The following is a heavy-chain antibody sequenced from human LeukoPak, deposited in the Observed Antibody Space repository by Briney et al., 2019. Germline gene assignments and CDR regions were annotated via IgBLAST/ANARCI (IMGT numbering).Heavy chain of an antibody. Sequence: SVKVSCKASGGTFSSYTISWVRQAPGQGLEWMGRIIPILGIANYAQKFQGRVTITADKSTSTAYVGLSSLRSEDTAVYYCARECCSGGSCFDYWGQGTLVTVSS. CDR1: GGTFSSYT. CDR2: IIPILGIA. D-gene: IGHD2-15*01. V-gene: IGHV1-69*04. J-gene: IGHJ4*02. CDR3: ARECCSGGSCFDY.